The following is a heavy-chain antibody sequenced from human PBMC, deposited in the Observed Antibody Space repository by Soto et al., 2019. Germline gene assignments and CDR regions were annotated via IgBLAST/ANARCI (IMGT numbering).Heavy chain of an antibody. V-gene: IGHV3-48*02. Sequence: EVQLVESGGGLVQPGGSLRLSCAASGFTFSSCSMNWVRQAPGKGLEWVSYISSSSSTIYYADSVKGRFTISRDNAKNSLYLQMNSLRDEDTAVYYCARGGSSYDDYYYGMDVWGQGTTVTVSS. CDR1: GFTFSSCS. CDR3: ARGGSSYDDYYYGMDV. J-gene: IGHJ6*02. CDR2: ISSSSSTI. D-gene: IGHD6-6*01.